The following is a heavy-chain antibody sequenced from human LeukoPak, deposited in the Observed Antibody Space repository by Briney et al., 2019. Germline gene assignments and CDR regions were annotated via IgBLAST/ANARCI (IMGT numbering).Heavy chain of an antibody. Sequence: GGSLRLSCAASGFTVSSNYVSWVRQAPGKGLEWVSAISGSGGSTYYADSVKGRFTISRDNSKNTLYLQMNSLRAEDTAVYYCAKDYYYFDYWGQGTLVTVSS. CDR3: AKDYYYFDY. D-gene: IGHD3-10*01. CDR1: GFTVSSNY. V-gene: IGHV3-23*01. J-gene: IGHJ4*02. CDR2: ISGSGGST.